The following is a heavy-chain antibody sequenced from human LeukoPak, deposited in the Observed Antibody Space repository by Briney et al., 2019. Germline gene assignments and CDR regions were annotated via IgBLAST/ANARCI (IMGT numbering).Heavy chain of an antibody. J-gene: IGHJ4*02. CDR1: GGTFSSYA. CDR3: ARGITIFGVVDYFDY. D-gene: IGHD3-3*01. CDR2: IIPIFGTA. V-gene: IGHV1-69*05. Sequence: SVKVSCRASGGTFSSYAISWVRQAPGQGLEWMGRIIPIFGTANYAQKFQGRVTITTDESTSTAYMGLSSLRSEDTAVYYCARGITIFGVVDYFDYWGQGTLVTVSS.